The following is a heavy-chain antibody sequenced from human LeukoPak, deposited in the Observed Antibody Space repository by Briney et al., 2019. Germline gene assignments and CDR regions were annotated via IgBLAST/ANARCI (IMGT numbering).Heavy chain of an antibody. Sequence: GESLKISCKGSGYRFSTYWIGWVRQMPGKGLEWMGIIYPGDSDTRYSPSFQGKVAISADKSISTAYLQWSSLRASDTAMYYCARHASAFDIWGQGTMVTVSS. CDR1: GYRFSTYW. J-gene: IGHJ3*02. V-gene: IGHV5-51*01. CDR2: IYPGDSDT. CDR3: ARHASAFDI.